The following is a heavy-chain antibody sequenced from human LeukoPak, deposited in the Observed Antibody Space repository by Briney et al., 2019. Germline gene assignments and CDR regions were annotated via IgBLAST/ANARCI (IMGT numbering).Heavy chain of an antibody. V-gene: IGHV4-59*01. CDR3: ARVTMVRGRRYYYYMDV. CDR2: IYYSGST. CDR1: GGSLSGYY. D-gene: IGHD3-10*01. Sequence: PSETLSLTCAVYGGSLSGYYWSWIRQPPGKGLEWIGYIYYSGSTNYKPSVKSRVTISVDTSKNQFSLKLSSVTAADTAVYYCARVTMVRGRRYYYYMDVWGKGTTVTISS. J-gene: IGHJ6*03.